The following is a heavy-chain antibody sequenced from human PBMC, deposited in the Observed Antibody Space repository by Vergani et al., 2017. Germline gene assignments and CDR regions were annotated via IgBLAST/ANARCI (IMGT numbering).Heavy chain of an antibody. CDR2: IYYSGST. D-gene: IGHD3-10*01. CDR1: GGSISSSSYY. V-gene: IGHV4-39*07. Sequence: QVQLQESGPGLVKPSETLSLTCTVSGGSISSSSYYWGWIRQPPGKGLEWIGSIYYSGSTYYNPSLKSRVTISVDTSKNQFSLKLSSVTAADTAVYYCARVGILWFGYAFDIWGQGTMVTVSS. CDR3: ARVGILWFGYAFDI. J-gene: IGHJ3*02.